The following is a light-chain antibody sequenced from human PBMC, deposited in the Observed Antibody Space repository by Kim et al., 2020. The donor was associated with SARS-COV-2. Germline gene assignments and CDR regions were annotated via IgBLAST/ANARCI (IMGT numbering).Light chain of an antibody. CDR2: DAS. J-gene: IGKJ2*01. V-gene: IGKV1-16*02. Sequence: YGSVGDRVTITCRASQGINHYLAWFQQKAGEAPKSLIYDASSLHSGVPSKFSGSGSGTDFTLTISSLQPEDFATYYCQQYATYPYTFGQGTKLEI. CDR3: QQYATYPYT. CDR1: QGINHY.